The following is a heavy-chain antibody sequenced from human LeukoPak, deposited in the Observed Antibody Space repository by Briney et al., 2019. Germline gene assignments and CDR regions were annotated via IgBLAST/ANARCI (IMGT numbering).Heavy chain of an antibody. J-gene: IGHJ4*02. V-gene: IGHV3-23*01. Sequence: GGTLRLSCAASGFTFSSYGMSWVRQAPGKGLEWVSAISGSGGSTYYADSVKGRFTISRDNSKNTLYLQMNSLRAEDTAVYYCAKVREVGAVPDYYFDYWGQGTLVTVSS. CDR2: ISGSGGST. CDR1: GFTFSSYG. CDR3: AKVREVGAVPDYYFDY. D-gene: IGHD1-26*01.